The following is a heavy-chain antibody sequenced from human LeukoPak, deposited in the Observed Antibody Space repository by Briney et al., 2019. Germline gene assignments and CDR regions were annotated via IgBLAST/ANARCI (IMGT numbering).Heavy chain of an antibody. CDR1: GYTLTELS. D-gene: IGHD2-2*02. V-gene: IGHV1-24*01. Sequence: ASVKVSCKVSGYTLTELSMHWVRQAPGKGLEWMGGFDPEDGETICAQKFQGRVTMTEDTSTDTAYMELSSLRSEDTAVYYCATPKDIVVVPAAIATFDYRGQGTLVTVSS. CDR2: FDPEDGET. J-gene: IGHJ4*02. CDR3: ATPKDIVVVPAAIATFDY.